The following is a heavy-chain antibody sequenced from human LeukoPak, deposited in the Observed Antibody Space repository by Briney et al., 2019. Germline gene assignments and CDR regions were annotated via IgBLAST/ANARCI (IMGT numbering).Heavy chain of an antibody. J-gene: IGHJ4*02. D-gene: IGHD3-10*01. CDR3: AKVLDYGSGSGYYFDY. V-gene: IGHV3-9*01. CDR1: GFTFDDYG. CDR2: ISWNSDNI. Sequence: PGGSLRLSCAASGFTFDDYGMHWVRQAPGKGLEWVSGISWNSDNIGYADSVKGRFTISRDNAKNSLYLQMNSLRAEDTAVYYCAKVLDYGSGSGYYFDYWGQGTLVTVSS.